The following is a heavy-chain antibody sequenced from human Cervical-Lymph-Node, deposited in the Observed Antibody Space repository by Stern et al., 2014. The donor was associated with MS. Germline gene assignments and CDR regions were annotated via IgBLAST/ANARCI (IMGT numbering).Heavy chain of an antibody. CDR3: ATHRGRVTYYYGMDV. CDR2: FDPDNGET. Sequence: QVQLVQSGAEVKKPGASVKVSCKVSGYTFTEISMHWVRQAPGQGLEWMGGFDPDNGETRYAQKFQVRVTMAEDRSTSTAYMELSSLRSEDTAVYDCATHRGRVTYYYGMDVWGQGTTVTVSS. D-gene: IGHD2-21*02. CDR1: GYTFTEIS. J-gene: IGHJ6*02. V-gene: IGHV1-24*01.